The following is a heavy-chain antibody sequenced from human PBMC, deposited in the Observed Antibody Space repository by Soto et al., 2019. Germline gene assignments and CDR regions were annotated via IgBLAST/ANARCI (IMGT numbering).Heavy chain of an antibody. V-gene: IGHV3-48*02. CDR3: ARDPYSSCWFNSDY. Sequence: EVQLVESGGGLVQPGGSLRLSCAASGFTFSSYSMNWVRQAPGKGLEWVSYISSSSSTMYYADSVKGRFTISRDNAKNSLYLQMNSLSDADTAVYYCARDPYSSCWFNSDYWGQGTLVTVSS. D-gene: IGHD6-13*01. J-gene: IGHJ4*02. CDR1: GFTFSSYS. CDR2: ISSSSSTM.